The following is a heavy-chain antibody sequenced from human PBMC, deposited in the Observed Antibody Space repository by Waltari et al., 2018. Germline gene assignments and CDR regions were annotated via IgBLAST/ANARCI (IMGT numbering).Heavy chain of an antibody. D-gene: IGHD3-10*01. CDR1: GGSISSHY. CDR2: IYYSGST. V-gene: IGHV4-59*11. CDR3: ARVVLYYYYMDV. Sequence: QVQLQESGPGLVKPSETLSLTCTFPGGSISSHYLSWVRQPPGKGLEWIGYIYYSGSTNYNPSLKSRVTISVDTSKNQFSLKLSSVTAADTAVYYSARVVLYYYYMDVWGKGTTVTVSS. J-gene: IGHJ6*03.